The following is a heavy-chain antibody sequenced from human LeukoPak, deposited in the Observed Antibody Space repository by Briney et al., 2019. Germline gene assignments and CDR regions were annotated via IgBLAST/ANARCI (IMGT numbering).Heavy chain of an antibody. D-gene: IGHD3-16*01. CDR2: ITSSGNTT. CDR1: GVTFSFYA. J-gene: IGHJ2*01. CDR3: AKDFGGGDHDWYFDL. Sequence: GGPLRLSCAASGVTFSFYAMSWVRQAPGKGLEWVAGITSSGNTTYYADPVKGRFTISRDNSRNILYLQMNSLRAEDTAIYYCAKDFGGGDHDWYFDLWGRGTVVTVSS. V-gene: IGHV3-23*01.